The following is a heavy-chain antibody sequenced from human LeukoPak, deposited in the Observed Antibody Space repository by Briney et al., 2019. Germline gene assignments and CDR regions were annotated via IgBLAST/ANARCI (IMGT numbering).Heavy chain of an antibody. Sequence: PGGSLRLSCAASGFIFSTYEMNWVRQAPGKGLEWISYISSSGTTIYYADSVKGRFTISRDNAKNSLFLQMNSLRAEDTALYYCSDGFDIWGQGTMVTVSS. V-gene: IGHV3-48*03. CDR1: GFIFSTYE. J-gene: IGHJ3*02. CDR3: SDGFDI. CDR2: ISSSGTTI.